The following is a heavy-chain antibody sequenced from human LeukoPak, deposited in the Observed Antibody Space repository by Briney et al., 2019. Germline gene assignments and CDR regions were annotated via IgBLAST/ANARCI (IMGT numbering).Heavy chain of an antibody. CDR2: IYHSGST. Sequence: SETLSLTCTVSGGSISSGGYYWSCIRQPPGKGLECIGYIYHSGSTYYNPSLKSRVTISVDRSKNQFSLKLSSVTAADTAVYYCARTNRAIFGVVTATHMDVWGKGTTVTVSS. CDR1: GGSISSGGYY. V-gene: IGHV4-30-2*02. D-gene: IGHD3-3*01. J-gene: IGHJ6*03. CDR3: ARTNRAIFGVVTATHMDV.